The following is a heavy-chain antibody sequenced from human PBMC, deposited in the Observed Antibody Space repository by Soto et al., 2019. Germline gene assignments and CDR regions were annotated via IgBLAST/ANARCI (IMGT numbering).Heavy chain of an antibody. CDR2: IKHSGRT. D-gene: IGHD3-3*01. J-gene: IGHJ4*02. CDR3: ARGRKYYDFWSGYSHPRYYFNY. Sequence: SETLSVTCAVYGGCCSGYGWSWIRQPPGKGLEWIGEIKHSGRTNYNPSLKSRVTISVETSKSQFSRKLSSVTAADTAVYYCARGRKYYDFWSGYSHPRYYFNYWGQGTLVTVSS. V-gene: IGHV4-34*01. CDR1: GGCCSGYG.